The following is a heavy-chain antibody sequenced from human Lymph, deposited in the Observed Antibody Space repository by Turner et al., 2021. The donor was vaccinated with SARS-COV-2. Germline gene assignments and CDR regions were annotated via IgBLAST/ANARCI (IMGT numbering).Heavy chain of an antibody. J-gene: IGHJ4*02. D-gene: IGHD4-17*01. CDR1: GFTFSTYS. Sequence: EVQLVESGGGLAKPGGSLRLSCAASGFTFSTYSMNWVRQAPVKGLEWISSISSSSSYIYYADSVKGRFTISRDDAKNSLYLQMNSLRAEDTAVYYCARDIPTTADYFDYWGQGTLVTVSS. V-gene: IGHV3-21*01. CDR2: ISSSSSYI. CDR3: ARDIPTTADYFDY.